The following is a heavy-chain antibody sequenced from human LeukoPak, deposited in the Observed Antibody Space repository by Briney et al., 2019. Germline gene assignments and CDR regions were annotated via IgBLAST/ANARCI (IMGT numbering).Heavy chain of an antibody. CDR1: GFTFSSYG. Sequence: GGSLRLSCAASGFTFSSYGMHWVRQAPGKGLEWVAFIRYDGSNKYYADSVKGRFTISRDNSKNTLYLQMNSLRAEDTAVYYCAKWVTMIVVPDAFDIWGQGTMVTVSS. V-gene: IGHV3-30*02. D-gene: IGHD3-22*01. J-gene: IGHJ3*02. CDR3: AKWVTMIVVPDAFDI. CDR2: IRYDGSNK.